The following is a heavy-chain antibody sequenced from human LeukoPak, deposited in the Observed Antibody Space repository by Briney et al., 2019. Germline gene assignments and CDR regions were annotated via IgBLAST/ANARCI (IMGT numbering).Heavy chain of an antibody. CDR3: AHRLLGITTNWNHGYFDY. Sequence: SGPTLVNPTQTLTLTCTPSGFSLSTNGVGVGWIRQPPGKALEWLTLIYWDDDKRYNPSLRSRLTVTKDISNSQVVLTMTNVDPVDTATYFCAHRLLGITTNWNHGYFDYWGQGMLVTVSS. V-gene: IGHV2-5*02. CDR2: IYWDDDK. CDR1: GFSLSTNGVG. J-gene: IGHJ4*02. D-gene: IGHD1-14*01.